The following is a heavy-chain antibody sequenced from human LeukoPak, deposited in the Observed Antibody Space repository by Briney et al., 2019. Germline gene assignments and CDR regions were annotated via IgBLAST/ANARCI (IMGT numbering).Heavy chain of an antibody. D-gene: IGHD3-22*01. Sequence: SETLSLTCAVYGGSFSGYYWSWIRQPPGKGLEWIGEINHSGSTNYNPSLKSRVTISVDTSKNQFSLKLSSVTAADTAVYYCARGRGSGYYYDSSGYYYRPGDAFDIWGQGTMVTVSS. CDR1: GGSFSGYY. V-gene: IGHV4-34*01. J-gene: IGHJ3*02. CDR3: ARGRGSGYYYDSSGYYYRPGDAFDI. CDR2: INHSGST.